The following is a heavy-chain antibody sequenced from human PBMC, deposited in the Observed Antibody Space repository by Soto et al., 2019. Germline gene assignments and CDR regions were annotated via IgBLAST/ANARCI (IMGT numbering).Heavy chain of an antibody. CDR2: ISSSSSTI. CDR3: ARDMEQQLVQGAFDI. V-gene: IGHV3-48*01. Sequence: GGSLRLSCAASGFTFSSYSMNWVRQAPGKGLEWVSYISSSSSTIYYADSVKGRFTISRDNAKNSLYLQMNSLRAEDTAVYYCARDMEQQLVQGAFDIWGQGTMVTVSS. J-gene: IGHJ3*02. CDR1: GFTFSSYS. D-gene: IGHD6-13*01.